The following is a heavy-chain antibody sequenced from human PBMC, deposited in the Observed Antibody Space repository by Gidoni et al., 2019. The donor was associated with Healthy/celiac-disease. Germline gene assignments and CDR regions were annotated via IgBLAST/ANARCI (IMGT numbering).Heavy chain of an antibody. Sequence: EVQLLESGGGLVQPWGSLSLSCAASGLTFRSYDMSWVRQAPGKGLAWVAAISGSGGSTYYADSVKGRFSISRDNSKNTLYLQRNSLRAEDTAVYYCAKGPIVGAITYYCDYWGQGTLVTVSS. V-gene: IGHV3-23*01. CDR1: GLTFRSYD. CDR2: ISGSGGST. J-gene: IGHJ4*02. D-gene: IGHD1-26*01. CDR3: AKGPIVGAITYYCDY.